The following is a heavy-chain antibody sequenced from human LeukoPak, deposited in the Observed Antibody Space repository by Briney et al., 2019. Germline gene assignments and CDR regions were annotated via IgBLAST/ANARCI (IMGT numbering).Heavy chain of an antibody. Sequence: SETLSLTCTVSGGSIRSYYWSWIRQPPGKGLEWIGYIYYSGSTNYNPSLKSRVTISVDTSKNQFSLKLSSVTTADTAVYYCARGGGSTDYYDSSGYFWGQGTLVTVSS. V-gene: IGHV4-59*01. D-gene: IGHD3-22*01. CDR3: ARGGGSTDYYDSSGYF. CDR2: IYYSGST. J-gene: IGHJ1*01. CDR1: GGSIRSYY.